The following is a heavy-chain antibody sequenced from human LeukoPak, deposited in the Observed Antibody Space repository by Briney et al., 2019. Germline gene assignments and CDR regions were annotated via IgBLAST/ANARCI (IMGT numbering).Heavy chain of an antibody. J-gene: IGHJ6*03. CDR2: INPSGGST. CDR1: GYTFTSYY. CDR3: ARAEGCSSTSCYFASYYMDV. Sequence: ASVKVSCKASGYTFTSYYMHWVRQVPGQGLEWMGIINPSGGSTSYAQKFQGRVTMTRDTSTSTVYMELSGLRSEDTALYYCARAEGCSSTSCYFASYYMDVWGKGTTVTVSS. D-gene: IGHD2-2*01. V-gene: IGHV1-46*01.